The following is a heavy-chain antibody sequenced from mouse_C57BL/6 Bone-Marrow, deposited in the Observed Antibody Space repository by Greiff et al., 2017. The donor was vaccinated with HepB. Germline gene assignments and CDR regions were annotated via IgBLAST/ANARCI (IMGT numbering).Heavy chain of an antibody. V-gene: IGHV1-54*01. CDR1: GYAFTNYL. Sequence: QVQLQQSGAELVRPGTSVKVSCKASGYAFTNYLIEWVKQRPGQGLEWIGVINPGSGGTNYNEKFKGKATLTADKSSSTAYMQLSSLTSEDSAVYFCAREYYCNYEFDYWGQGTTLTVSS. CDR3: AREYYCNYEFDY. CDR2: INPGSGGT. J-gene: IGHJ2*01. D-gene: IGHD2-1*01.